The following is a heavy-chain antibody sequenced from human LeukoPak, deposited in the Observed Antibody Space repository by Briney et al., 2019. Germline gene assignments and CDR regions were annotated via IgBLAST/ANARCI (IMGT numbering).Heavy chain of an antibody. D-gene: IGHD5-12*01. CDR1: GYSFIGYY. CDR2: INPNSGGT. V-gene: IGHV1-2*02. J-gene: IGHJ4*02. Sequence: EASVKVSCKASGYSFIGYYMHWVRQAPGQGLEWMGWINPNSGGTNYAQKFQGRVTTTRDTSISTAYMEVSRLTSDDTAVFYCAREGSGYPYWGQGTLVTVSS. CDR3: AREGSGYPY.